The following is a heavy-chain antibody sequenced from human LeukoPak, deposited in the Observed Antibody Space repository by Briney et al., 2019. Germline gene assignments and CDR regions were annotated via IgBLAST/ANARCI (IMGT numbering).Heavy chain of an antibody. J-gene: IGHJ4*02. V-gene: IGHV4-31*03. D-gene: IGHD3-22*01. CDR1: GGSISNGGYY. CDR3: ARESRSSGSDH. Sequence: SETLSLTCTVSGGSISNGGYYWSWIRQHPGKGLEWIGYIYYSGSTYYNPSLKSRVTISVDTSKNQFSLKLSSMTAADTAVYYCARESRSSGSDHWGQGTLVTVSS. CDR2: IYYSGST.